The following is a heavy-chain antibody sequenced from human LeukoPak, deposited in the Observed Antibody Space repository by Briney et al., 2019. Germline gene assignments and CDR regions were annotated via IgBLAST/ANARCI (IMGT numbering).Heavy chain of an antibody. J-gene: IGHJ6*03. V-gene: IGHV1-8*03. CDR2: MNPNSGNT. CDR3: ARAYGDYYYYYCYMDV. CDR1: GYTFTSYD. D-gene: IGHD4-17*01. Sequence: ASVTVSCKASGYTFTSYDINWVRQAPGQGLEWMGWMNPNSGNTGYAQKFQGRVTITRNTSISTAYMELSGLRSEDTAVYYCARAYGDYYYYYCYMDVWGKGTTVTVSS.